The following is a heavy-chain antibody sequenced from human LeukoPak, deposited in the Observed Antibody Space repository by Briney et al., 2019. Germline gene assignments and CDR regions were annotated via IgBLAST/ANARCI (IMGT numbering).Heavy chain of an antibody. Sequence: PSETLSLTCTVSGYSISSGHYWGWIRQPPGKGLEWIGSIYHSGSTYYNPSLKSRVTISVDTSKNQFSLKLSSVTAADTAVYYCARDATIFGVVTGDFDYWGQGTLVTVSS. V-gene: IGHV4-38-2*02. J-gene: IGHJ4*02. CDR3: ARDATIFGVVTGDFDY. CDR1: GYSISSGHY. CDR2: IYHSGST. D-gene: IGHD3-3*01.